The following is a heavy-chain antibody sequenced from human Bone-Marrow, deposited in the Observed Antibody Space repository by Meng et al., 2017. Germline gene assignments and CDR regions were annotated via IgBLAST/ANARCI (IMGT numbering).Heavy chain of an antibody. Sequence: QVPLVVSGGGVGQPGRSLRLSCAAFGFTFSSYGMHWVRQAPGKGLEWVAVIWYDGSNKYYADSVKGRFTISRDNSKNTLYLQMNSLRAEDTAVYYCARDRESGCPDYWGQGTLVTVAS. D-gene: IGHD6-19*01. CDR1: GFTFSSYG. V-gene: IGHV3-33*01. CDR3: ARDRESGCPDY. CDR2: IWYDGSNK. J-gene: IGHJ4*02.